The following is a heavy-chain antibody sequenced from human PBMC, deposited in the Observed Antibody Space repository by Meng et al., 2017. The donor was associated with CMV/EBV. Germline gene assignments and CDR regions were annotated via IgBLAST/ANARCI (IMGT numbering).Heavy chain of an antibody. D-gene: IGHD2-2*01. CDR3: ARSTKVVVPAAIYYYYGMDV. CDR1: GFTFSSYS. V-gene: IGHV3-21*01. J-gene: IGHJ6*02. CDR2: ISSSSSYI. Sequence: GGSLRLSCAASGFTFSSYSMNWVRQAPGKGLEWVSSISSSSSYIYYADSVKGRFTISRDNAKNSLYLQMNSLRAEDTAVYYCARSTKVVVPAAIYYYYGMDVWGQGTTVTVSS.